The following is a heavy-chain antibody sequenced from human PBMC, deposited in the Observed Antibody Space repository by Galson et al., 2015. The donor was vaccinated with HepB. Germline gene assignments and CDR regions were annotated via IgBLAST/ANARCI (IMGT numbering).Heavy chain of an antibody. CDR3: ATAAGYNYDSYFFDY. J-gene: IGHJ4*02. D-gene: IGHD5-24*01. CDR1: RFAFSTYA. CDR2: ISGSGYSA. V-gene: IGHV3-23*01. Sequence: SLRLSCAASRFAFSTYAMNWVRQAPGKGLEWVSTISGSGYSAYYADSVKGRFTISRHNSKNTVYLQMNGLRVGDTAVYYCATAAGYNYDSYFFDYWGQGSLVTVSS.